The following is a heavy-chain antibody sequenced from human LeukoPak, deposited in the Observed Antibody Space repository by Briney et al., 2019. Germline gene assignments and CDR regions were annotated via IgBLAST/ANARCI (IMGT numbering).Heavy chain of an antibody. Sequence: SETLSLTCAVYGGSLRGHFCSWIRQPPGKGLEWIGSIYHSGSTYYNPSLKSRVTISVDTSKNQFSLKLSSVTAADTAVYYCARGLLERRTNWFDPWGQGTLVTVSS. J-gene: IGHJ5*02. D-gene: IGHD1-1*01. V-gene: IGHV4-34*01. CDR3: ARGLLERRTNWFDP. CDR2: IYHSGST. CDR1: GGSLRGHF.